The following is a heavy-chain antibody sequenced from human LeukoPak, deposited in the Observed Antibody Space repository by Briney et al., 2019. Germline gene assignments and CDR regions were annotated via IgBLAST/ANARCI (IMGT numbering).Heavy chain of an antibody. D-gene: IGHD6-19*01. V-gene: IGHV4-4*02. CDR3: ARGGDSAAVAVGIDY. CDR1: GGSISSSNW. J-gene: IGHJ4*02. CDR2: IYHRGST. Sequence: PSGTLSLTCAVSGGSISSSNWWSWVRQPPGKGLEWIGEIYHRGSTNYNPSLKSRVTISVDKSKNQFSLKLSSVTAADTAVYYCARGGDSAAVAVGIDYWDQGTLVTVSS.